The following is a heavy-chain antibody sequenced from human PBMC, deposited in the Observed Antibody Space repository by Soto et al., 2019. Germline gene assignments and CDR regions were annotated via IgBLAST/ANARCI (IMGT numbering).Heavy chain of an antibody. J-gene: IGHJ3*01. CDR2: IKTDGSFT. Sequence: GGSLRLSCAASGFTFSKHWMHWVRQAPGKGLVWVSHIKTDGSFTRDADSVKGRFTISRDNARNTLYLQMNSLRAEDTAVYYCAKDSGIPDFGAVIHAFDVWGQGTPVTVSS. CDR3: AKDSGIPDFGAVIHAFDV. V-gene: IGHV3-74*01. D-gene: IGHD3-3*01. CDR1: GFTFSKHW.